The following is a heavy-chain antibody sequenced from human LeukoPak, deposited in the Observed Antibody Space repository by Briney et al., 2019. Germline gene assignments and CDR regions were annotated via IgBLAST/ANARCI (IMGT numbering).Heavy chain of an antibody. Sequence: GASVKVSCKASGYTFTSYGISWVRQAPGQGLEWMGWISAYNGNTNYAQKLQGRVTMTTDTSTSTAYMELRSLRSDDTAVYYCATYGGLPTNDAFDIWGQGTMVTVSS. J-gene: IGHJ3*02. CDR3: ATYGGLPTNDAFDI. CDR2: ISAYNGNT. V-gene: IGHV1-18*01. CDR1: GYTFTSYG. D-gene: IGHD4/OR15-4a*01.